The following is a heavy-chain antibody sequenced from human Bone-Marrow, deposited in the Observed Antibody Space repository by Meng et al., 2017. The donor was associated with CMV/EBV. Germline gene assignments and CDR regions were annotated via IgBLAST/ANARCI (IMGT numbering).Heavy chain of an antibody. J-gene: IGHJ5*02. CDR3: ARVWTRYLIRS. Sequence: GESLKISCAASGFTFSSYSMNWVRQAPGKGLEWVSSISSSSSYIYYADSVKDRFTISRDNAKNSLYLQMNSLRAEDTAVYYCARVWTRYLIRSWGQGTLVTVSS. CDR1: GFTFSSYS. D-gene: IGHD3-16*01. V-gene: IGHV3-21*01. CDR2: ISSSSSYI.